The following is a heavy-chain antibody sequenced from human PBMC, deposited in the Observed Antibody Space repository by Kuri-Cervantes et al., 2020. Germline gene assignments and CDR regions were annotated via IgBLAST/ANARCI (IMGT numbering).Heavy chain of an antibody. V-gene: IGHV3-30*03. J-gene: IGHJ4*02. CDR1: GFTFTSYG. Sequence: GESLKISCAGSGFTFTSYGMHWVRQAPGKGPQWLAVISYDGNEKYYADSVKGRFTISRDNAKNSLYLQMNSLRAEDTAVYYCARVVPSQGSGYSYGTLDYWGQGTLVTVSS. CDR2: ISYDGNEK. CDR3: ARVVPSQGSGYSYGTLDY. D-gene: IGHD5-18*01.